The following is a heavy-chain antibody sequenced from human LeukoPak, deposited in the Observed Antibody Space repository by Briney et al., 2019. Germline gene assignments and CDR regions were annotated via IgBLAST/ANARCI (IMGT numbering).Heavy chain of an antibody. J-gene: IGHJ4*02. D-gene: IGHD3-3*01. V-gene: IGHV3-48*01. CDR2: ISSSSSTI. CDR3: ARDERFLEWLSYFDY. CDR1: GFTFSTYA. Sequence: GGSLRLSCAASGFTFSTYAMHWVRQAPGKGLEWVSYISSSSSTIYYADSVKGRFTISRDNAKNSLYLQMNSLRAEDTAVYYCARDERFLEWLSYFDYWGQGTLVTVSS.